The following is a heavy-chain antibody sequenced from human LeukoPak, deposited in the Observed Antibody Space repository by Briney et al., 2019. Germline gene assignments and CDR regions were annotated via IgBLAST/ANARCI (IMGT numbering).Heavy chain of an antibody. V-gene: IGHV4-39*02. D-gene: IGHD2-15*01. CDR1: GGSISGSRYY. CDR3: ARGIVPGLKPYNWFDP. J-gene: IGHJ5*02. Sequence: PSETLSLTCTVSGGSISGSRYYWAWIRQPPGKGLEWIGGVYYTGSTYYNPSLKSPVTISVDTSKNYFSLRLSSVTAADTAVYYCARGIVPGLKPYNWFDPWGQGTLVTVSS. CDR2: VYYTGST.